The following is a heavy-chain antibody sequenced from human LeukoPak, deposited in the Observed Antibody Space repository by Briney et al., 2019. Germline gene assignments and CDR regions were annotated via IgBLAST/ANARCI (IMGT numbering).Heavy chain of an antibody. D-gene: IGHD6-19*01. CDR2: ISSSSSYI. J-gene: IGHJ4*02. CDR3: AIDVCYTIAVATTGQFDY. V-gene: IGHV3-21*01. Sequence: PGGSLRLSCAASGFTFSSYSMNWVRQAPGKGLEWVSSISSSSSYIFYADSVKGRFTVSRDNAKNSLYLQINSLRAEDTAVYYCAIDVCYTIAVATTGQFDYWGQGTLVTVSS. CDR1: GFTFSSYS.